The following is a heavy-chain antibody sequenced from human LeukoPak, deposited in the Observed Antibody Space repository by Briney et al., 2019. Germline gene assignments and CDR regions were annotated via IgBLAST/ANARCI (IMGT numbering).Heavy chain of an antibody. V-gene: IGHV3-23*01. D-gene: IGHD4-17*01. Sequence: GGPLRLSCAASGFTFSSYGMSWVRQAPGKGLEWVSAISGGGGSIYYADSVKGRFTISRDNSKNTLYLQMNSLRAEDTAVYYCARDGDGDYVGGSHDYYYYMDVWGKGTTVTVSS. CDR2: ISGGGGSI. J-gene: IGHJ6*03. CDR3: ARDGDGDYVGGSHDYYYYMDV. CDR1: GFTFSSYG.